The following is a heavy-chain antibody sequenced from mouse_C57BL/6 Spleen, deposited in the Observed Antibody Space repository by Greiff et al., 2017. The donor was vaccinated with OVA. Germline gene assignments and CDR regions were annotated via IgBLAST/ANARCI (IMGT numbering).Heavy chain of an antibody. CDR2: INPYNGGT. Sequence: DVKLQESGPVLVKPGASVKMSCKASGYTFTDYYMNWVKQSHGKSLEWIGVINPYNGGTSYNQKFKGKATLTVDKSSSTAYMELNSLTSEDSAVYYCARRGYLPHWGQGTTLTVSS. CDR1: GYTFTDYY. J-gene: IGHJ2*01. CDR3: ARRGYLPH. D-gene: IGHD2-14*01. V-gene: IGHV1-19*01.